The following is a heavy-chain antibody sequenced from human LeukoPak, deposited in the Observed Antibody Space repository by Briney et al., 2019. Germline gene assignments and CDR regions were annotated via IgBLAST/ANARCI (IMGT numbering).Heavy chain of an antibody. Sequence: ASVTVSCKASGYTFTSYAMHWVRQAPGQRLEWMGWINAGNGNTKYSQEFQGRVTITRDTSASTAYMELSSLRSEDMAVYYCARAGDTAMVISYYWGQGTLVTVSS. CDR3: ARAGDTAMVISYY. D-gene: IGHD5-18*01. CDR2: INAGNGNT. J-gene: IGHJ4*02. V-gene: IGHV1-3*03. CDR1: GYTFTSYA.